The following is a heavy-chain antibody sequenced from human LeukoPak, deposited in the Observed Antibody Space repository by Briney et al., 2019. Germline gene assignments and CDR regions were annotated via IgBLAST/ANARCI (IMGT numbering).Heavy chain of an antibody. J-gene: IGHJ4*02. V-gene: IGHV4-39*01. D-gene: IGHD3-9*01. CDR2: IYYSGST. CDR3: ARLIRDYDISPGRDY. Sequence: SETLSLTCTVSGGSISSSSYYWGWIRQPPGKGLEWIGSIYYSGSTYYNPSLKSRVTISVDTSKNQFSLKLSSVAAADTAVYYCARLIRDYDISPGRDYWGQGTLVTVSS. CDR1: GGSISSSSYY.